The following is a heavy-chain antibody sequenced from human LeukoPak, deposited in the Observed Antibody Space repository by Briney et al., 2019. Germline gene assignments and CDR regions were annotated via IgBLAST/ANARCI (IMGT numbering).Heavy chain of an antibody. J-gene: IGHJ4*02. V-gene: IGHV1-2*02. CDR1: GYTFTGYY. D-gene: IGHD3-3*01. CDR2: INPNSGGT. Sequence: ASVTVSCKASGYTFTGYYMHWVRQAPGQGLEWMGWINPNSGGTNYAQKFQGRVTMTRDTSISTAYMELSRLRSDDTAVYYCARGEMLGYDFWSGYFDYWGQGTLVTVSS. CDR3: ARGEMLGYDFWSGYFDY.